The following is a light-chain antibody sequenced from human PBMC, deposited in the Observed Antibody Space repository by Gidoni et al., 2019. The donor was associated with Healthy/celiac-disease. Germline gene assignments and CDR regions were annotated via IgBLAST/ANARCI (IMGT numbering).Light chain of an antibody. V-gene: IGLV3-1*01. CDR1: KLVDKY. J-gene: IGLJ2*01. CDR2: QDS. Sequence: SYELTQPPSVSVSPGQTASITCSGDKLVDKYACWYQQKPGQSPGLVIYQDSKRPSGIPERFSGSTSGNTATLTISGTQAMDAADYYCQAWDSSIPVFGGGTKLTVL. CDR3: QAWDSSIPV.